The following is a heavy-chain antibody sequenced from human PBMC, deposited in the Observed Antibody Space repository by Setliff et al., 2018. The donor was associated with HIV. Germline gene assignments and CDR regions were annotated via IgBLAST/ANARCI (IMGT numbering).Heavy chain of an antibody. J-gene: IGHJ5*02. CDR3: VREERAADSGSYYSSRWFDR. D-gene: IGHD1-26*01. CDR2: VNSDGSNT. Sequence: PGGSLRLSCAASTFTLSSYWMHWVRQVPGKGLVWVSRVNSDGSNTAYADSVKGRFTISRDNSKNTLDLQMSSLEAEDTAVYYCVREERAADSGSYYSSRWFDRWGQGTLVTVSS. V-gene: IGHV3-74*01. CDR1: TFTLSSYW.